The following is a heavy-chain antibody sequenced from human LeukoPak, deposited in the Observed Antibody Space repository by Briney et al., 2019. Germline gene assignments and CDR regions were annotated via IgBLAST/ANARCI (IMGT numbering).Heavy chain of an antibody. D-gene: IGHD5/OR15-5a*01. V-gene: IGHV3-64*01. CDR1: GFTFSSYA. CDR2: ISSNGGST. J-gene: IGHJ4*02. Sequence: GGSLRLSCAASGFTFSSYAMHWVHQAPGKGLEYVSAISSNGGSTYYANSVKGRFTISRDNSKNTLYLQMGSLRAEDMAVYYCARQKYLRGPDVEYFDYWGQGTLVTVSS. CDR3: ARQKYLRGPDVEYFDY.